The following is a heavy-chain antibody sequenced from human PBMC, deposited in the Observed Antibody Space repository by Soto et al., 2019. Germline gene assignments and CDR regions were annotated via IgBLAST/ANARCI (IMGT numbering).Heavy chain of an antibody. CDR3: ARGQRFSDWFDP. CDR1: GGAISGYY. V-gene: IGHV4-4*07. Sequence: PSQTLSLTCTVTGGAISGYYWTWMLQSAGGGLEWIGRIYSSGSTNYDPCLKSRVTISLDTSMNQFSLRLSSVTAADTAVYYCARGQRFSDWFDPWGQGTLVTVSS. CDR2: IYSSGST. J-gene: IGHJ5*02. D-gene: IGHD3-3*01.